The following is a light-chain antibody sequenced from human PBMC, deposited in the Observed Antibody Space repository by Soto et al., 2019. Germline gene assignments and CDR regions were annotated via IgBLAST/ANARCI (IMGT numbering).Light chain of an antibody. CDR3: KQHSHWPPWT. Sequence: EVVLTQSPANLSLSPGERATLSCRASENVRTFVDWYQQKPGQAPRLLIYGASSRATGIPARFSGSGSGTDFTLNISILKHEDFAVYYCKQHSHWPPWTFGQGT. CDR1: ENVRTF. CDR2: GAS. J-gene: IGKJ1*01. V-gene: IGKV3-11*01.